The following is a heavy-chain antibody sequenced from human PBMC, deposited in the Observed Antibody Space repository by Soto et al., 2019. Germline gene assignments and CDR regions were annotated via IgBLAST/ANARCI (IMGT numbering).Heavy chain of an antibody. CDR1: GYSVTSYW. D-gene: IGHD2-2*01. Sequence: GESLKISCKGSGYSVTSYWISWVRQMPGKGLEWMGRIDPSDSYTNYSPSFQGHVTISADKSISTAYLQWSSLKASDTAMYYCARHIGSYCSSTSCYSGPMDYYYYGMDVWGQGTTVTVSS. V-gene: IGHV5-10-1*01. CDR3: ARHIGSYCSSTSCYSGPMDYYYYGMDV. J-gene: IGHJ6*02. CDR2: IDPSDSYT.